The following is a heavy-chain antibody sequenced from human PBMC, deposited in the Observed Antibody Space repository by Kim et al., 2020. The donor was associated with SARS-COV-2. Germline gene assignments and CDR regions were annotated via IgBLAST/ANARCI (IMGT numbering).Heavy chain of an antibody. Sequence: GGSLRLSCAASGFTFDDYTMHWVRQAPGKGLEWVSLISWDGGSTYYADSVKGRFTISRDNSKNSLYLQMNSLRTEDTALYYCAKGRAAGTRYYYYGMDVWGQGTTVTVSS. J-gene: IGHJ6*02. CDR2: ISWDGGST. D-gene: IGHD6-13*01. CDR3: AKGRAAGTRYYYYGMDV. V-gene: IGHV3-43*01. CDR1: GFTFDDYT.